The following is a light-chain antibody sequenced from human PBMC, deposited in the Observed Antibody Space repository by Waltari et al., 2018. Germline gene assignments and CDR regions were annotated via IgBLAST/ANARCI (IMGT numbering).Light chain of an antibody. CDR3: CSYAGDDTLV. V-gene: IGLV2-23*01. J-gene: IGLJ3*02. CDR2: EGS. Sequence: QSALTQPASVSGSPGQSITISCTGTSGDLGSYNLVSWYQQHPGKAPKLMIYEGSKRPSGVSNRFSGSKSGNTASLTIAGLQAEDEADYYCCSYAGDDTLVFGGGTKLTVL. CDR1: SGDLGSYNL.